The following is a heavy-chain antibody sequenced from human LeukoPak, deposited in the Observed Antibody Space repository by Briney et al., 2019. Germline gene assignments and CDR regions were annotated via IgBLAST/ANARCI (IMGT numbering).Heavy chain of an antibody. Sequence: SETLSLTCTVSGYSISSGYYWGWIRQPPGKGLEWIGSIYHSGSTYYNPSLKSRVTISVDTSKNQFSLKPSSVTAADTAVYYCARDRARGYDILTGSQYNWFDPWGQGTLVTVSS. J-gene: IGHJ5*02. V-gene: IGHV4-38-2*02. CDR2: IYHSGST. CDR3: ARDRARGYDILTGSQYNWFDP. D-gene: IGHD3-9*01. CDR1: GYSISSGYY.